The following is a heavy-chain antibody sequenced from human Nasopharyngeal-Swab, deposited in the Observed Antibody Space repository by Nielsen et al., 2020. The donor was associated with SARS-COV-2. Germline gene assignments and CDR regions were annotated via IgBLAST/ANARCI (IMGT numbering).Heavy chain of an antibody. V-gene: IGHV3-30*03. CDR2: ISYDGSNK. J-gene: IGHJ6*02. CDR1: GFTFSSYG. CDR3: ARDPRGLWDSYGMDV. D-gene: IGHD1-26*01. Sequence: GESLKISCAASGFTFSSYGMHWVRQAPGKGLEWVEVISYDGSNKYYADSVKGRFTISRDNSKNTLYLQMNSLRAEDTAVYYCARDPRGLWDSYGMDVWGQGTTVTVSS.